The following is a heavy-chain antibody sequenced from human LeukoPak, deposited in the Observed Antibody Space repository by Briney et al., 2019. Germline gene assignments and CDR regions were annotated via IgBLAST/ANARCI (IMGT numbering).Heavy chain of an antibody. D-gene: IGHD3-3*01. CDR2: IKSKIDGGAA. J-gene: IGHJ4*02. Sequence: GGSLRLSCAASGITFANAWMTWVRQAPGKGPEWVGRIKSKIDGGAADFAAPVKGRFSISRDDSKNTVYLQMNNLKTEDTAVYYCTTAGVFGVITRHMWGQGTLVTVSS. CDR1: GITFANAW. V-gene: IGHV3-15*01. CDR3: TTAGVFGVITRHM.